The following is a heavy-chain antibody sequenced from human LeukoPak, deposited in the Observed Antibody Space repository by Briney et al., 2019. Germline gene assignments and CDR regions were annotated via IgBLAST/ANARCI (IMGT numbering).Heavy chain of an antibody. Sequence: GGSLRLSCAASGVTVSSNSTNWVRQAPWAWLELVSSISSSSSYIYYADSVKGRFTISRDNAKNSLYLQMNSLRAEDTAVYYCARVDRSSLYGMDVWGQGTTVTVSS. J-gene: IGHJ6*02. CDR3: ARVDRSSLYGMDV. D-gene: IGHD6-6*01. V-gene: IGHV3-21*01. CDR2: ISSSSSYI. CDR1: GVTVSSNS.